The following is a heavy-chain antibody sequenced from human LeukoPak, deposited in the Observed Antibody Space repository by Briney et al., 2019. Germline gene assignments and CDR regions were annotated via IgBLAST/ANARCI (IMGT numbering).Heavy chain of an antibody. V-gene: IGHV4-59*01. J-gene: IGHJ3*02. D-gene: IGHD4-17*01. CDR3: ARALTYGEDAFDI. CDR2: IYYSGST. CDR1: GGSISSYY. Sequence: PSETLSLTCTVSGGSISSYYWSWIRQPPGKGLEWIGYIYYSGSTNYNPFLKSRVTISVDTSKNQFSLKLSSVTAADTAVYYCARALTYGEDAFDIWGQGTMVTVSS.